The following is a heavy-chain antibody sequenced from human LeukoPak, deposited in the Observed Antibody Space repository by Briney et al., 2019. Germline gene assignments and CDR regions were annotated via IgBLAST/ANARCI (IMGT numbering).Heavy chain of an antibody. J-gene: IGHJ6*03. Sequence: GGSLRLSCAASGFTFSSYWMSWVRQAPGKGLEWVANIKQDGSEKYYVDPVKGRFTISRDDAKNSLYLQMNSLRAEDTAVYYCARRGESLDYYYYYYMDVWGKGTTVTVSS. CDR2: IKQDGSEK. CDR3: ARRGESLDYYYYYYMDV. V-gene: IGHV3-7*01. D-gene: IGHD2-21*01. CDR1: GFTFSSYW.